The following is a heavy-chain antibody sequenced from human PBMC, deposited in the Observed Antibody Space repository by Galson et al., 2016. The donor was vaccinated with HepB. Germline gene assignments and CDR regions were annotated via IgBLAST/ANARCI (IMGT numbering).Heavy chain of an antibody. Sequence: SLRLSCAAPGFTFSNYGMHWVRQAPGKGLEWVAVTWYDGSNKNYADSVKGRFTISRDNSKNTLFLQMNSLRAEDTAVYYCARALSLRGVITSPQWFDPWGQGTTVTVSS. CDR3: ARALSLRGVITSPQWFDP. J-gene: IGHJ5*02. V-gene: IGHV3-33*01. CDR2: TWYDGSNK. D-gene: IGHD3-10*01. CDR1: GFTFSNYG.